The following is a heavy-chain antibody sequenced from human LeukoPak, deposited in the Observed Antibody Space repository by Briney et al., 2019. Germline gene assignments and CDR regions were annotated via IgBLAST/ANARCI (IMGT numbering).Heavy chain of an antibody. CDR2: ISGNGGST. CDR3: AKAGYVDY. Sequence: GGSLRLSCAASGFTFSSYAMSWVRQTPGKGLEWVSGISGNGGSTHYADSVKGRFTISRDNSKNTLYLQMNSLRAEDTAVYYCAKAGYVDYWGQGTLVTVSS. V-gene: IGHV3-23*01. J-gene: IGHJ4*02. CDR1: GFTFSSYA. D-gene: IGHD3-16*01.